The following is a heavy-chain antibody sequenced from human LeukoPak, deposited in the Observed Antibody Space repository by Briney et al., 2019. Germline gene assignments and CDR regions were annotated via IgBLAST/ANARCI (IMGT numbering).Heavy chain of an antibody. Sequence: SETLSLTCTVSGVSISSYYWTWIRQPAGKGLEWIGRIYTSGSTNYNPSLKSRVTMSVDTSKNQFSLDLTSVTAADTAIYYCSRESGAFCPFGYWGQGTLVIVPP. D-gene: IGHD1-26*01. CDR2: IYTSGST. V-gene: IGHV4-4*07. CDR1: GVSISSYY. CDR3: SRESGAFCPFGY. J-gene: IGHJ4*02.